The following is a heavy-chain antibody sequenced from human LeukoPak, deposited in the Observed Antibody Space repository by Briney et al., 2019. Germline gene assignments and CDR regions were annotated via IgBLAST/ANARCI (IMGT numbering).Heavy chain of an antibody. CDR1: GYTFTSYD. J-gene: IGHJ6*02. D-gene: IGHD3-10*01. V-gene: IGHV1-8*01. CDR2: MNPNSGNT. CDR3: ARGRGYGSGSYYKYYYYGMDV. Sequence: ASVKVSCKASGYTFTSYDINWVRQATGQGLERMGWMNPNSGNTGYAQKFQGRVTMTRNTSISTAYMELSSLRSEDTAVYYCARGRGYGSGSYYKYYYYGMDVWGQGTTVTVSS.